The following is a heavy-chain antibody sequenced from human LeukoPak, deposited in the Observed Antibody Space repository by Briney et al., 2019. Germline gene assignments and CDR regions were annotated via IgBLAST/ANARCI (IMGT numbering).Heavy chain of an antibody. CDR2: FDPEDGET. CDR1: GYTLTELS. Sequence: ASVKVSCKVSGYTLTELSMHWVRQAPGKGLEWMGGFDPEDGETIYAQKFQGRVTMTEDTSTDTAYMELSSLRSEDTAVYYCVNSLSTVTTLYNWFDPWGQGTLVTVSS. J-gene: IGHJ5*02. V-gene: IGHV1-24*01. D-gene: IGHD4-17*01. CDR3: VNSLSTVTTLYNWFDP.